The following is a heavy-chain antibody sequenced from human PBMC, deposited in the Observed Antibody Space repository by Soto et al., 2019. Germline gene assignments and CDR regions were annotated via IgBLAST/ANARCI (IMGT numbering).Heavy chain of an antibody. J-gene: IGHJ4*02. CDR3: ATGTGTTQGY. Sequence: QVHVVQSGAEVKKPGSSVKVSCKASGGPFSSYTVSWVRQAPGQGLEWMGKIIPLVDRPNYAQKFQGRVTISADKSTSTAYMELRSLTSEDTAVYYCATGTGTTQGYWGQGTLVTVSS. CDR1: GGPFSSYT. CDR2: IIPLVDRP. V-gene: IGHV1-69*02. D-gene: IGHD1-1*01.